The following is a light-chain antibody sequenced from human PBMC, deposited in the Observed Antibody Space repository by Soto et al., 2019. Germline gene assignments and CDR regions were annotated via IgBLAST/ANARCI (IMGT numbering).Light chain of an antibody. CDR2: FVT. V-gene: IGLV2-11*01. Sequence: QSVLTQPRSVSGSPGQSVTISCTGTSRDVGAYNYVSWYQQHPGKAPKLLIYFVTQRPSGVPDRFSGSKSGNTASLTISGLQAEDEADYYCCSYSGSDRFVVLGGWTKRTVL. CDR1: SRDVGAYNY. J-gene: IGLJ2*01. CDR3: CSYSGSDRFVV.